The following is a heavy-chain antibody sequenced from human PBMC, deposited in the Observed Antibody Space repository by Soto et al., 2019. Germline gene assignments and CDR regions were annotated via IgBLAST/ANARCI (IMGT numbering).Heavy chain of an antibody. V-gene: IGHV3-21*01. D-gene: IGHD3-3*01. CDR1: GFTFSSYS. Sequence: EVQLVESGGGLVKPGGSLRLSCAASGFTFSSYSMNWVRQAPGKGLEWVSSISSSSSYIYYADSVKGRFTISRDNAKNALYLQMNSLRAEDTAVYYCARDQDDFWSGRRYYYGIDVWGQGTTVTVSS. J-gene: IGHJ6*02. CDR3: ARDQDDFWSGRRYYYGIDV. CDR2: ISSSSSYI.